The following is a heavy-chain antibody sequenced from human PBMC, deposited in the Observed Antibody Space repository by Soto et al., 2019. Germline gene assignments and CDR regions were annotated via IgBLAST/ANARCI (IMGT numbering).Heavy chain of an antibody. V-gene: IGHV3-33*01. CDR1: GFTFSSYG. J-gene: IGHJ6*02. Sequence: GGSLRLSCAASGFTFSSYGMHWVRQAPGKGLEWVAVIWYDGSNKYYADSVKGRFTISRDNSKNTLYLQMNSLRAEDTAVYYCARGHIGHYYYGMDVWGQGTTVTVSS. CDR2: IWYDGSNK. CDR3: ARGHIGHYYYGMDV.